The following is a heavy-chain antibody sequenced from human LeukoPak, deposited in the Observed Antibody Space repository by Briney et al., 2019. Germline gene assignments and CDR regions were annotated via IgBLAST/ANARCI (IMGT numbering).Heavy chain of an antibody. CDR1: GFTFSRYG. Sequence: PGRSLRLSCVASGFTFSRYGMHWVRQAPGKGLEWVAVIWYDGSYKYYADSVKGRFTISRDISKNTLYLQMNSLRAEDTAVYYCARHKDWTFDYWGQGTLVTVSS. V-gene: IGHV3-33*01. CDR2: IWYDGSYK. D-gene: IGHD3/OR15-3a*01. J-gene: IGHJ4*02. CDR3: ARHKDWTFDY.